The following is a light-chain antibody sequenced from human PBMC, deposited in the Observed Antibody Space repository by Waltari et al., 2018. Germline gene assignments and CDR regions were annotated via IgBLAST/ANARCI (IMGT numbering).Light chain of an antibody. Sequence: QSALPPPASVSGSPGQSITISCTGTSSDVGGYNYVSWYQQHPGKAPKLMIYDVSKRPSWVSNRFSGSKSGNTASLTISGLQAEDEADYYCSSYTSSSTVVFGGGTKLTVL. CDR1: SSDVGGYNY. J-gene: IGLJ2*01. CDR3: SSYTSSSTVV. CDR2: DVS. V-gene: IGLV2-14*01.